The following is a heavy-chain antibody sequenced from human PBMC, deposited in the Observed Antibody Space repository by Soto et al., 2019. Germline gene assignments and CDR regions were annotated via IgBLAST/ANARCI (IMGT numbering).Heavy chain of an antibody. V-gene: IGHV3-7*03. J-gene: IGHJ6*02. CDR2: IKQDGGEK. Sequence: EVQLVESGGGSVQPGESLRLSCLASGFSFSTYWMSWVRQAPGKGLEWVARIKQDGGEKYYVDSVKGRFIVSRDNAKSSLYLQLHTLSADDAGIYYCVRDQLILPADDFYYGVDVWGQGTTVTVSS. CDR1: GFSFSTYW. CDR3: VRDQLILPADDFYYGVDV.